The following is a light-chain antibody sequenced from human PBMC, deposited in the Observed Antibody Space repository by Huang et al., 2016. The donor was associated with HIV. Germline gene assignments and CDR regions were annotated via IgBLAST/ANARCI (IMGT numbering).Light chain of an antibody. Sequence: AIRMTQSPSSLSASTGDRVTITCRASQGISNFLAWYQQKPGKAPNLLIYGASTLQSGVPSRFSGSGSGRDFILTISSLQPEDFATYYCQQYYDYPPKSFGQGTKVEFK. V-gene: IGKV1-8*01. CDR2: GAS. CDR3: QQYYDYPPKS. J-gene: IGKJ1*01. CDR1: QGISNF.